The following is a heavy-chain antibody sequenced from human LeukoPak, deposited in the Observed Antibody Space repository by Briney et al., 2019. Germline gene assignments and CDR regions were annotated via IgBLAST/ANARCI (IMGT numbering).Heavy chain of an antibody. CDR2: LYYSGST. CDR3: ARHTSDGYGPAPYGFDI. V-gene: IGHV4-59*08. D-gene: IGHD2-2*03. Sequence: SETLSLTCTVSGASISSHYWSWIRQPPGKGLEWIGYLYYSGSTNYNPSLKSRVTISVDTSKNQFSLKLSSVTAVDTAVYYCARHTSDGYGPAPYGFDIWGQGTMVTVSS. J-gene: IGHJ3*02. CDR1: GASISSHY.